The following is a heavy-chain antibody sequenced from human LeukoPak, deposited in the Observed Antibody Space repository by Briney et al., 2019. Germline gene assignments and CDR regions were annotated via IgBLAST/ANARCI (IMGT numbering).Heavy chain of an antibody. CDR3: AIHGGGTIRIEAFDV. D-gene: IGHD3-3*01. Sequence: GGSLRLSCAASAFTFSSNGMSWVRQAPGKGLEWVSAISGDGRDRFYADAVKGRFTISRDNSKNTLYLQMNSLRDEDTALYYCAIHGGGTIRIEAFDVWGQGTMVTISS. CDR1: AFTFSSNG. V-gene: IGHV3-23*01. J-gene: IGHJ3*01. CDR2: ISGDGRDR.